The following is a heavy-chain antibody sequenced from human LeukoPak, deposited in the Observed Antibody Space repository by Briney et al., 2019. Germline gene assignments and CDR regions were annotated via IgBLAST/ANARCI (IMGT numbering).Heavy chain of an antibody. Sequence: GGSLRLSCAASGFTFSSYWMHWVRQAPGKGLVWVGRIKPKTDGETTEYAAPVKDRFSISRDDSKSMMYLQMNSLKTEDTAVYHCITPLPYSAQGGQGTLVTVSS. CDR2: IKPKTDGETT. D-gene: IGHD2-21*01. CDR1: GFTFSSYW. CDR3: ITPLPYSAQ. J-gene: IGHJ4*02. V-gene: IGHV3-15*07.